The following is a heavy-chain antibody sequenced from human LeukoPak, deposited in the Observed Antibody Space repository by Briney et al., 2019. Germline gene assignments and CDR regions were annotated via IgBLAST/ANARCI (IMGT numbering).Heavy chain of an antibody. V-gene: IGHV4-39*07. CDR1: GGSISSSSYY. J-gene: IGHJ5*02. D-gene: IGHD3-10*01. Sequence: SETLSLTCTVSGGSISSSSYYWGWIRQPPGKGLEWIGSIYHSGSTYYNPSLKSRVTISVDTSKNQFSLKLSSVTAADTAVYYCARDIPTMVRGVIIRGWFDPWGQGTLVTVSS. CDR3: ARDIPTMVRGVIIRGWFDP. CDR2: IYHSGST.